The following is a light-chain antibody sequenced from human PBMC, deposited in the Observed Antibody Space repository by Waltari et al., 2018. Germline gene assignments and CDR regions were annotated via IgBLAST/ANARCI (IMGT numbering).Light chain of an antibody. Sequence: DIVMTQSPDSLAVSLGERATINCKSSQSVLYSANNKNFLAWYQQKPGQPPKLLIYWAAFRASGVPDRFSGSASGTDFTLTISTLQAEDVAVYYCHQYYSTPDTFGQGTHLEIK. V-gene: IGKV4-1*01. J-gene: IGKJ2*01. CDR2: WAA. CDR1: QSVLYSANNKNF. CDR3: HQYYSTPDT.